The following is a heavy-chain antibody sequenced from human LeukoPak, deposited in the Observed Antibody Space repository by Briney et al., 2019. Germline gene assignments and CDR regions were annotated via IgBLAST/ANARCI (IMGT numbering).Heavy chain of an antibody. CDR3: ARSDTAMVQSYYFDY. CDR1: GGSISSGDYY. V-gene: IGHV4-30-4*01. Sequence: SQTLSLTCTVSGGSISSGDYYWSWIRQPPGKGLEWIGYIYYSGSTYYNPSLKSRVTISVDTSKNQFSLKLNSVTAADTAVYYCARSDTAMVQSYYFDYWGQGTLVTVSS. D-gene: IGHD5-18*01. CDR2: IYYSGST. J-gene: IGHJ4*02.